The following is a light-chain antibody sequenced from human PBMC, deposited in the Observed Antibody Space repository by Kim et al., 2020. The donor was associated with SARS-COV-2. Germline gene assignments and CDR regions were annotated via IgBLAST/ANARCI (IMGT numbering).Light chain of an antibody. CDR1: HSVSSSY. CDR3: QQYDSSPRT. V-gene: IGKV3-20*01. J-gene: IGKJ1*01. CDR2: GAS. Sequence: EIVLTQSPATLSLSPGERATLSCRASHSVSSSYLACYQQKPGQSPSLLIYGASSRATVVPGRFSGSGSGTDFTLTISRLEAEDFAVYYCQQYDSSPRTFGQGTKVDIK.